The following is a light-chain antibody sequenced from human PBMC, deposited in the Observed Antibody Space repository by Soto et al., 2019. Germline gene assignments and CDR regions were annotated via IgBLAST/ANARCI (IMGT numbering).Light chain of an antibody. CDR3: QSYDSSLSGWV. CDR1: SSNIGAGYD. CDR2: GNS. V-gene: IGLV1-40*01. J-gene: IGLJ3*02. Sequence: QSVLTQPPSVSGAPGQRVTISFTGSSSNIGAGYDVHWYQQLPGTAPKLLIYGNSNRPSGVPDRFSGSKSGTSASLASTGLQAEDEADYDCQSYDSSLSGWVFGGGTKLTVL.